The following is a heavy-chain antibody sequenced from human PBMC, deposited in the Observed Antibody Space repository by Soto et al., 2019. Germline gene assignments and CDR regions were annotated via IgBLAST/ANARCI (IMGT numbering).Heavy chain of an antibody. D-gene: IGHD1-1*01. Sequence: SETLSLTCTVSGDSVSTYYWSWIRQSPGKGLQWIGYIFYNGGTAYNPSLKSRVTMSLDMSKKQFSLKLTSVTAADTAAYYCARGQLVHKVIDNWGQGTLVTVAS. J-gene: IGHJ4*02. CDR2: IFYNGGT. CDR1: GDSVSTYY. CDR3: ARGQLVHKVIDN. V-gene: IGHV4-59*02.